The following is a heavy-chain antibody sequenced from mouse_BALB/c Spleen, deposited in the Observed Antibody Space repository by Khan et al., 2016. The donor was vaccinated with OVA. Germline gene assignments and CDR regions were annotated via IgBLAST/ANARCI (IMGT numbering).Heavy chain of an antibody. J-gene: IGHJ4*01. CDR2: IWGGGTT. Sequence: QVQLKESGPGLVAPSQNLSITCTVSGFSLTDYGVSWIRQPPGKGLEWLGVIWGGGTTSYNSALKSSLTISKDNSKSQVFLKMNSLQTDDTAMYYCAKGVWSYYFALDYGGKGTSVTVSS. CDR3: AKGVWSYYFALDY. CDR1: GFSLTDYG. V-gene: IGHV2-6-5*01. D-gene: IGHD2-10*02.